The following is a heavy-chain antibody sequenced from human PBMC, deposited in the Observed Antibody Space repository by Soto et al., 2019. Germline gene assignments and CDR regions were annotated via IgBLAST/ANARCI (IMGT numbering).Heavy chain of an antibody. J-gene: IGHJ6*02. V-gene: IGHV1-46*01. CDR1: GYTFTSYY. CDR2: INPSGGST. Sequence: QVQLVQSGAEVKKPGASVKVSCKASGYTFTSYYMHWVRQAPGQGLEWMGIINPSGGSTSYGQKFQGRITMTRNTSTSTVYMELSSLRAEDTAVYYCARDPHSSYGMDVWGQGTTVTVAS. CDR3: ARDPHSSYGMDV.